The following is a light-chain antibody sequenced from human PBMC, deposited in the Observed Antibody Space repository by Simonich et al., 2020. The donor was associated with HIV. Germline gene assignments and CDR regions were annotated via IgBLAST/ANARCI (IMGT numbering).Light chain of an antibody. CDR2: DVS. CDR3: MQSIQFLLFT. Sequence: DIVMTQTPLSLSVTPGQPASISCKSSQSLLHSDGKTYLYWYLQKPGQSPQLLMYDVSKRFSGVPDRFSGSGSGTDFTLKISRVEAEDVGVYYCMQSIQFLLFTFGPGTRVDIE. CDR1: QSLLHSDGKTY. V-gene: IGKV2D-29*02. J-gene: IGKJ3*01.